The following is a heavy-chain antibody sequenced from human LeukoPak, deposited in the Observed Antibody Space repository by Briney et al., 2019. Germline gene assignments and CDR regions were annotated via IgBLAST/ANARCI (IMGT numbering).Heavy chain of an antibody. V-gene: IGHV3-30*04. Sequence: GGSLRLSCAASGFTFSSYAMHWVRQAPGKGLEWVAVISYDGSNKYYADSVKGRFTISRDNAENTLYLQMNSLRVEDTAVYYCARESTSIAVAGYDYWGQGTLVTVSS. CDR1: GFTFSSYA. CDR2: ISYDGSNK. D-gene: IGHD6-19*01. J-gene: IGHJ4*02. CDR3: ARESTSIAVAGYDY.